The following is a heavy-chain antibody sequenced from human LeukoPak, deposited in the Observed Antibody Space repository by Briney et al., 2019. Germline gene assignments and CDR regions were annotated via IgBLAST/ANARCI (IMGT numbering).Heavy chain of an antibody. CDR1: GFTFRSYR. V-gene: IGHV3-7*04. D-gene: IGHD3-10*01. CDR2: IKQDGSEK. J-gene: IGHJ4*02. Sequence: PGGSLRLSCAASGFTFRSYRMSWVREAPGKGLEWVATIKQDGSEKYYVDSVKSRFTISRDNAKNSLYLQMNSLRAEDTAVYYCAREYYYGSGSYYNGYWGQGTLVTVSS. CDR3: AREYYYGSGSYYNGY.